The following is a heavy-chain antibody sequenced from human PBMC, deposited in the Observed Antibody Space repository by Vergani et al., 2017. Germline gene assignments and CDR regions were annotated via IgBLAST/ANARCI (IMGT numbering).Heavy chain of an antibody. CDR3: ARGVEATISGRLDY. CDR1: GYTFTSYY. CDR2: INPSGPSI. Sequence: QVQLVQSGAEVKKPGASVKVSCKASGYTFTSYYMHWVRQAPGQGLEWMGIINPSGPSITYAPTFQERVTMTRETSTNTVYMELSSLRSDDTAVYYCARGVEATISGRLDYWGQGTLVTVSS. D-gene: IGHD1-26*01. V-gene: IGHV1-46*03. J-gene: IGHJ4*02.